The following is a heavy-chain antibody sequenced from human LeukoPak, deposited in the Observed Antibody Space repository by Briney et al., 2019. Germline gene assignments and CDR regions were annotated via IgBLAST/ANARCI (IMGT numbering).Heavy chain of an antibody. J-gene: IGHJ5*02. CDR3: ARVMGIIPGVRTRGFFDH. CDR2: VYYSGSS. CDR1: GGSFSGYY. Sequence: PSETLPLTCAVYGGSFSGYYWSWIRQPPGKGLEWIGYVYYSGSSNHNPSLKSRVTISADTSKNQFYLKLNSVTAADTAVYYCARVMGIIPGVRTRGFFDHWGQGALVTVSS. V-gene: IGHV4-59*01. D-gene: IGHD2-2*01.